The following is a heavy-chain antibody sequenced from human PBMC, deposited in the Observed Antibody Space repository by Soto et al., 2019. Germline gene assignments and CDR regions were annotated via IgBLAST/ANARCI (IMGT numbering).Heavy chain of an antibody. Sequence: QVQLVQSGAEVKKPGASVKVSCKASGYTFTSYAMHWVRQAPGQRLECMGWINAGNGNTKYSQKFQGRVTITRDTSESTAYMELISLRSEDTAGYYCERGPGGPGGPGDYWGQGTMVTVSS. CDR1: GYTFTSYA. CDR2: INAGNGNT. V-gene: IGHV1-3*01. J-gene: IGHJ4*02. D-gene: IGHD2-15*01. CDR3: ERGPGGPGGPGDY.